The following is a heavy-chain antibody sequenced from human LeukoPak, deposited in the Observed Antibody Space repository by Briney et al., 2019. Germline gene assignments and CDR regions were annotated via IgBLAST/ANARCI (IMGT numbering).Heavy chain of an antibody. CDR2: IYYSGST. CDR3: AKGPVSAIVGATTLDY. J-gene: IGHJ4*02. V-gene: IGHV4-59*01. Sequence: SETLSLTCTVSGGSISSYYWSWIRQPPGKGLEWIGYIYYSGSTNYNPSLKSRVTISVDTSKNQLSLKLSSVTAADTAVYYCAKGPVSAIVGATTLDYWGQGTLVTVSS. D-gene: IGHD1-26*01. CDR1: GGSISSYY.